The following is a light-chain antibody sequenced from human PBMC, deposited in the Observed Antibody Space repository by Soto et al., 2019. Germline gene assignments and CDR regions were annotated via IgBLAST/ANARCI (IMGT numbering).Light chain of an antibody. CDR3: QHSYSIPLT. CDR1: QMINTY. J-gene: IGKJ4*01. V-gene: IGKV1-39*01. CDR2: PPS. Sequence: DVRLPPSPSSLSASVRARVPITCRASQMINTYMNWYQHKPGKAPNLLIFPPSTLQSGVPSRFSGSGSGTDFTLTISSLQPEDFATYYSQHSYSIPLTFGGGTKVDI.